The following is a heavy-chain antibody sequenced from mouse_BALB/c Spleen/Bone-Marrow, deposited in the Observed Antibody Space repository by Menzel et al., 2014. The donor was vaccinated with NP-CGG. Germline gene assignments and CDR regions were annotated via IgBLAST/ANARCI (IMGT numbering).Heavy chain of an antibody. D-gene: IGHD1-1*02. CDR1: GYTFTSYT. Sequence: QVHVKQSRAELARPGASVKMSCKASGYTFTSYTMHWVKQRPGQGLEWIGYINPSSGYTNYNQKFKDKATLTADKSSSTAYMQLSSLTSEDSAVYYCARDWTIPFAYWGQGTLVTVSA. V-gene: IGHV1-4*01. CDR2: INPSSGYT. CDR3: ARDWTIPFAY. J-gene: IGHJ3*01.